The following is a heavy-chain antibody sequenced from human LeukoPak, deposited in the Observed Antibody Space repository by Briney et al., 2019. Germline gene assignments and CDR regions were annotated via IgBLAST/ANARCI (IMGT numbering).Heavy chain of an antibody. CDR1: GFTFSSYE. V-gene: IGHV3-48*03. Sequence: GGSLRLSCAASGFTFSSYEMNWVRQAPGKGLEWVSYISGSGSTIYYADSVKGRFTISRDNAKNSLYLQMNSLRAEDTAVYYCARVIDGRSGWYSFYFDYWGQGTLVTVSS. D-gene: IGHD6-19*01. CDR3: ARVIDGRSGWYSFYFDY. CDR2: ISGSGSTI. J-gene: IGHJ4*02.